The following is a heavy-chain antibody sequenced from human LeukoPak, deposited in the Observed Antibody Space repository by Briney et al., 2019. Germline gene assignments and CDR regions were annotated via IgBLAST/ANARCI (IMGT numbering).Heavy chain of an antibody. V-gene: IGHV5-51*01. J-gene: IGHJ4*02. Sequence: GESLKISCKGSGYSFNRYWIGWVRQMPGKGLEWIGIIYPGDSDTRYSPSFQGQVTISADKSTSTAYLQWSSLKASDTAMYYCARRDGTSRYYQLDYWGQGTLVTVSS. CDR3: ARRDGTSRYYQLDY. CDR2: IYPGDSDT. D-gene: IGHD3-10*01. CDR1: GYSFNRYW.